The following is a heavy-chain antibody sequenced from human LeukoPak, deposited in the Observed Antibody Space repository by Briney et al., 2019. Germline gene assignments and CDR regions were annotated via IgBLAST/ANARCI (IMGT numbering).Heavy chain of an antibody. CDR2: IYYSGST. V-gene: IGHV4-39*01. Sequence: PSETLSLTCTVSGGSISSSSYYWGWIRQPPGKGLEWIGSIYYSGSTYYNPSLKSRVTISVDTSKNQFSMKLSSVTAADTAAYYCARRAAVAGIYHYWGQGTLVTVSS. J-gene: IGHJ4*02. D-gene: IGHD6-19*01. CDR1: GGSISSSSYY. CDR3: ARRAAVAGIYHY.